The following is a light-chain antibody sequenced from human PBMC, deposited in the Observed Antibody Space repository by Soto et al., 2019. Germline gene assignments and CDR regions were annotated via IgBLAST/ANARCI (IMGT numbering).Light chain of an antibody. CDR2: DVS. CDR1: SSDVGAYNY. CDR3: SSYASSSTVI. Sequence: QSALTQPVSVSGSPGQSITISCTGTSSDVGAYNYVSWYQQHPVKAPKLMIYDVSSRPSGISNRFSGSKSGNTASLTISGVQAEDEADYYCSSYASSSTVIFGGGTKLTVL. J-gene: IGLJ2*01. V-gene: IGLV2-14*01.